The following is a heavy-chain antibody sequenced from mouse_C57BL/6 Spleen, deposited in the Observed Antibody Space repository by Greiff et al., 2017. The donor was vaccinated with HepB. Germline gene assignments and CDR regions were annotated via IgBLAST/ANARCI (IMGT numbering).Heavy chain of an antibody. J-gene: IGHJ1*03. CDR1: GYSITSDY. D-gene: IGHD1-1*01. CDR3: ASGIHYYGSSYWYFDV. V-gene: IGHV3-8*01. CDR2: ISYSGST. Sequence: EVKLQESGPGLAKPSQTLSLTCSVTGYSITSDYWNWIRKFPGNKLEYMGYISYSGSTYYNPSLKSRISITRDTSKNQYYLQLNSVTTEDTATYYCASGIHYYGSSYWYFDVWGTGTTVTVSS.